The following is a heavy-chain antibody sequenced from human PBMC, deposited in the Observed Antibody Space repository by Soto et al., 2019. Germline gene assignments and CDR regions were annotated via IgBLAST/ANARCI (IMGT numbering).Heavy chain of an antibody. V-gene: IGHV3-23*01. CDR2: ISGSGGTT. CDR1: GFTFSSYA. J-gene: IGHJ4*02. Sequence: EVQLLESGGGLVQPGGSLRLSCAASGFTFSSYAMSWVRQPPGKGLEWVSAISGSGGTTYYADSVKGRFTISRDNSKNTLYLQMPSLTADDTAVYHCAGLTLGDTTYWGQGILVSVSS. CDR3: AGLTLGDTTY. D-gene: IGHD3-16*01.